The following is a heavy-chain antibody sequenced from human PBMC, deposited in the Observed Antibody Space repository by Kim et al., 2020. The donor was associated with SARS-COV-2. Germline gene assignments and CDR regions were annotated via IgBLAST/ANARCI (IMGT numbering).Heavy chain of an antibody. D-gene: IGHD3-3*01. CDR3: ARDNSITIFGVVPLGGMDV. CDR2: ISYDGSNK. V-gene: IGHV3-30-3*01. Sequence: GGSLRLSCAASGFTFSSYAMHWVRQAPGKGLEWVAVISYDGSNKYYADSVKGRFTISRDNSKNTLYLQMNSLRAEDTAVYYCARDNSITIFGVVPLGGMDVWGQGTTVTVSS. J-gene: IGHJ6*02. CDR1: GFTFSSYA.